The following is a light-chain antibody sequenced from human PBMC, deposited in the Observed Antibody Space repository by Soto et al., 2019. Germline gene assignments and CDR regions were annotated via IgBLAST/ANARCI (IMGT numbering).Light chain of an antibody. CDR1: QSISSW. V-gene: IGKV1-5*03. Sequence: DIQMTQSPSTLSASVGDRVTITCRASQSISSWLAWYQQNPGKAPKVLIYKASSLESGVPSRFSVSGSGTEFTLTISSLQPDDFATYDCQQYNSYPYTFGQGTKLDIK. J-gene: IGKJ2*01. CDR2: KAS. CDR3: QQYNSYPYT.